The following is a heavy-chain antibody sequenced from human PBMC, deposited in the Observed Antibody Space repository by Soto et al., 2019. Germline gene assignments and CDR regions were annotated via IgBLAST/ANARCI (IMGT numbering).Heavy chain of an antibody. Sequence: QVQLVQSGAEVKKPGSSVKVSCKASGGTFSSYAISWVRQAPGQGLEWMGGIIPIFGTANYAQKFQGRVTITADESTSTDYMELGSLRSEDTAVYYCARKRGQGVAAHGKYYYYYGMDVWGQGTTVTVSS. CDR3: ARKRGQGVAAHGKYYYYYGMDV. J-gene: IGHJ6*02. D-gene: IGHD2-15*01. V-gene: IGHV1-69*01. CDR2: IIPIFGTA. CDR1: GGTFSSYA.